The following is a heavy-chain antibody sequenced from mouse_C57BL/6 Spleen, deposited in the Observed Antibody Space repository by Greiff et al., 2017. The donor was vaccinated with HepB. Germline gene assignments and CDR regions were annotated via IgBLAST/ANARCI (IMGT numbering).Heavy chain of an antibody. V-gene: IGHV2-5*01. Sequence: VKLQESGPGLVQPSQSLSITCTVSGFSLTSYGVHWVRQSPGKGLEWLGVIWRGGSTDYNAAFMSRLSITKDNSKSQVFFKMNSLQADDTAIYYCAKTLYGSSLYYAMDYWGQGTSVTVSS. CDR1: GFSLTSYG. CDR2: IWRGGST. CDR3: AKTLYGSSLYYAMDY. J-gene: IGHJ4*01. D-gene: IGHD1-1*01.